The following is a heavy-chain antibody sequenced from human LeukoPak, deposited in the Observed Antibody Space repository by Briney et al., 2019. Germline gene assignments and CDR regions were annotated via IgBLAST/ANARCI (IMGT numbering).Heavy chain of an antibody. CDR3: ARSRVIYGNFDY. CDR2: MYNSGST. Sequence: SETLSLTCTVSGGSISSYYWSWIRQPPGKGLEWIGYMYNSGSTNYNPSLKTRVTISADTSKNQFSLKLSSVTAADTAMYYCARSRVIYGNFDYWGQGTLVTASS. J-gene: IGHJ4*02. D-gene: IGHD2/OR15-2a*01. V-gene: IGHV4-59*01. CDR1: GGSISSYY.